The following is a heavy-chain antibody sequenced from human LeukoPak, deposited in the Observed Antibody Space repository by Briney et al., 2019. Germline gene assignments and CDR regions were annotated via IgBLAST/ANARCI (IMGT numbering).Heavy chain of an antibody. CDR3: AREHGYSSSWYFNYYYYYMDV. Sequence: GGSLRLSCAASGFTFSSYWMSWVRQAPGKGLEWVANIKQDGSEKYYVDSVKGRFTISRDNAKNSLYLQMNSLRAEDTAVYYCAREHGYSSSWYFNYYYYYMDVWGKGTTVTISS. J-gene: IGHJ6*03. CDR2: IKQDGSEK. V-gene: IGHV3-7*01. D-gene: IGHD6-13*01. CDR1: GFTFSSYW.